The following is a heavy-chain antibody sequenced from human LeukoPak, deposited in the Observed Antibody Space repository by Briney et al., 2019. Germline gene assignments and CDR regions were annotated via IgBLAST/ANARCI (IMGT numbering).Heavy chain of an antibody. D-gene: IGHD2-15*01. CDR2: IYYSGST. V-gene: IGHV4-59*01. J-gene: IGHJ6*03. CDR1: GGSISSYY. CDR3: ARTTEGYCRGRSCYSYYYMDV. Sequence: SETLSLTCSDSGGSISSYYWSWIRQPPGNGLEWVGYIYYSGSTNYNPSLKSRVTISVDTSKNQFSLKLSSVTAADTAVYYCARTTEGYCRGRSCYSYYYMDVWGKGTTVTVSS.